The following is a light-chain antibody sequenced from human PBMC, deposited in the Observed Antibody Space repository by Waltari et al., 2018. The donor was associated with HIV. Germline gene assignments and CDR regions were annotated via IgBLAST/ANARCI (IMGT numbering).Light chain of an antibody. V-gene: IGLV1-47*01. CDR3: VGWDASLSAYV. CDR1: SSNIGNAN. J-gene: IGLJ1*01. CDR2: KNY. Sequence: QSVLTQPPSASGTPGQRVTISCSGSSSNIGNANVYWYQQLPGTAPKLLIYKNYQRPSGVPDRFAGSKSGTSAPLAISGLRSEDEADYYCVGWDASLSAYVFGTGTKVTIL.